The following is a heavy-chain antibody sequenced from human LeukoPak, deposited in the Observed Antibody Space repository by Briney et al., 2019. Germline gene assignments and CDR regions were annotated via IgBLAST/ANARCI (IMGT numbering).Heavy chain of an antibody. D-gene: IGHD3-22*01. CDR1: GFTFSGSA. CDR2: IRSKANSYAT. CDR3: TRTYYYDSSGYTPFDY. J-gene: IGHJ4*02. Sequence: PGGSLRLSCAASGFTFSGSAMHWVRQASGKGLEWVGRIRSKANSYATAYAASVKGRFTISRDDSKNTAYLQMNSLKTEDTAVYYCTRTYYYDSSGYTPFDYWGQGTLVTVSS. V-gene: IGHV3-73*01.